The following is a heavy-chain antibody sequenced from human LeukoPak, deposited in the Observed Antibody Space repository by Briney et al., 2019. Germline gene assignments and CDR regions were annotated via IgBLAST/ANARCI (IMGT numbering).Heavy chain of an antibody. D-gene: IGHD3-22*01. Sequence: GGSLRLSCTGSGFTFGDYAMSWVRQAPGKGLEWVGFIRSKAYGGTTEYAASVKGRFTISRDDSKSIAYLQMNSLKTEDTAVYYCTRSTPYYYDSSGYYQNFVYWGQGTLVTVSS. J-gene: IGHJ4*02. CDR1: GFTFGDYA. V-gene: IGHV3-49*04. CDR3: TRSTPYYYDSSGYYQNFVY. CDR2: IRSKAYGGTT.